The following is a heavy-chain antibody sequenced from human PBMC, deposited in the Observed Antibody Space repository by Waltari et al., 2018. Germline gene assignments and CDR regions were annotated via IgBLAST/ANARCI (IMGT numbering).Heavy chain of an antibody. CDR1: GGSFRGYY. D-gene: IGHD3-3*01. V-gene: IGHV4-34*01. CDR2: INHSGRT. CDR3: ARGFLSPTYYDFWSGYFGIDP. J-gene: IGHJ5*02. Sequence: QVQLQQWGAGLLKPSETLSLTCAGYGGSFRGYYWSWMRHPPCRGLEWSGEINHSGRTKYNTSLKNRVTISVETYKNQFSLKLSSVTAADTTVYYCARGFLSPTYYDFWSGYFGIDPWGQGTLVTVSS.